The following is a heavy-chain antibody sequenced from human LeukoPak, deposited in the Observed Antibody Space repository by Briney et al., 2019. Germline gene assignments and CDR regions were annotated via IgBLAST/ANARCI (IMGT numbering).Heavy chain of an antibody. V-gene: IGHV1-3*01. Sequence: ASVKVSCKASEYSCVDYAIHWVRQAPGQRLEWMGWINAGDGNTKYSQNLQGRLTVTRDTSASTAYMGLSSLTSEETAVYYCGLGAYDYWGQGTLVTVSS. CDR1: EYSCVDYA. J-gene: IGHJ4*02. CDR2: INAGDGNT. D-gene: IGHD1-26*01. CDR3: GLGAYDY.